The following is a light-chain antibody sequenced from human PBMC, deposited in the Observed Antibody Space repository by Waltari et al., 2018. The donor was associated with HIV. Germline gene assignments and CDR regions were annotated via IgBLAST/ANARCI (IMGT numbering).Light chain of an antibody. CDR3: AAWDDSLGAHYV. CDR1: RTNIGSNT. J-gene: IGLJ1*01. Sequence: QSILTQPPSASGTPGQRVTVSCSGSRTNIGSNTVNWYQQLPGTAPKLLIYSNKQRPSGGPDRFPGSKSGTSASLAISGLQSDDEADYYCAAWDDSLGAHYVFGTGTKVTVL. V-gene: IGLV1-44*01. CDR2: SNK.